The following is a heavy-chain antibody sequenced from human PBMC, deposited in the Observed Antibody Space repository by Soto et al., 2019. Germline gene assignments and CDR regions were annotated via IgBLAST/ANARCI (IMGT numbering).Heavy chain of an antibody. D-gene: IGHD3-16*01. J-gene: IGHJ3*02. CDR1: GGSISSGGYY. CDR2: IYYSGST. CDR3: ATRKDGMGGAFDI. Sequence: SETLSLTCTVSGGSISSGGYYWSWIRQHPGKGLEWIGYIYYSGSTYYNPSLKSRVTISVDTSKNQFSLKLSSVTAADTAAYYCATRKDGMGGAFDIWGQGTMVTVSS. V-gene: IGHV4-31*03.